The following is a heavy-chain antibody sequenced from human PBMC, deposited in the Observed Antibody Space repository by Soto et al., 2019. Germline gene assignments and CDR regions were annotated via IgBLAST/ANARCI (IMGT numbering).Heavy chain of an antibody. CDR2: ISYDGSNK. CDR3: ARGRRITIFGVAIFSPLDD. V-gene: IGHV3-30-3*01. D-gene: IGHD3-3*01. Sequence: PGGSLRLSCAASGFTFSSYAMHWVRQAPGKGLEWVAVISYDGSNKYYADSVKGRFTISRDNSKNTLYLQMNSLRAEDTAVYYCARGRRITIFGVAIFSPLDDWGQGTLVTVSS. CDR1: GFTFSSYA. J-gene: IGHJ4*02.